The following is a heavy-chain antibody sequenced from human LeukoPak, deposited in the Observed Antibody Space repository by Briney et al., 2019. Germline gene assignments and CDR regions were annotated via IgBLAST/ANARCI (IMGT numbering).Heavy chain of an antibody. CDR1: GYTFTSYG. J-gene: IGHJ4*02. D-gene: IGHD2-21*02. CDR3: ARGGSDSPFDY. V-gene: IGHV1-69*13. CDR2: IIPIFGTA. Sequence: SVKVSCKASGYTFTSYGISWVRQAPGQGLEWMGGIIPIFGTANYAQKFQGRVTITADESTSTAYMELSSLRSEDTAVYYCARGGSDSPFDYWGQGTLVTVSS.